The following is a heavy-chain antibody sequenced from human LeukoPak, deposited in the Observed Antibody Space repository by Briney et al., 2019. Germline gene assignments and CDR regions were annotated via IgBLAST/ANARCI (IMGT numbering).Heavy chain of an antibody. CDR3: AKVETAAAATLRGFDY. V-gene: IGHV3-53*01. CDR1: GFTVSSNY. CDR2: IYSGGST. J-gene: IGHJ4*02. Sequence: GGSLRLSCAASGFTVSSNYMSWVRQAPGKGLEWVSVIYSGGSTYYADSVKGRFTISRDNSKNTLYLQMNSLRAEDTAVYYCAKVETAAAATLRGFDYWGQGTLVTVSS. D-gene: IGHD6-13*01.